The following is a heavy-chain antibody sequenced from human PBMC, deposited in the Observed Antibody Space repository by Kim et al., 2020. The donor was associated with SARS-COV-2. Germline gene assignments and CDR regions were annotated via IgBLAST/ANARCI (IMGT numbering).Heavy chain of an antibody. CDR2: IYTSGST. V-gene: IGHV4-61*02. D-gene: IGHD3-10*01. Sequence: SETLSLTCTVSGGSISSGSYYWSWIRQPAGKGLEWIGRIYTSGSTNYNPSLKSRVTISVDTSKNQFSLKLSSVTAADTAVYYCARVKGGSGIFAFDIWGQGTMVTVSS. CDR3: ARVKGGSGIFAFDI. CDR1: GGSISSGSYY. J-gene: IGHJ3*02.